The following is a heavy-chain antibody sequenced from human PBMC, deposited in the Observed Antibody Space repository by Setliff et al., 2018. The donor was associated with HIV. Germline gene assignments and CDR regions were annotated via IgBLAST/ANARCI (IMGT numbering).Heavy chain of an antibody. CDR3: GNKGGQV. J-gene: IGHJ1*01. Sequence: GGSLRLSCTVVGCSIENFDMHWVRQAPGKGLEWVSLLWRDEVGEYYADSVKGRFSISRDRSRNTVSLQMSSLRVEDTAMYYCGNKGGQVWGPGTQVTVS. D-gene: IGHD3-16*01. CDR2: LWRDEVGE. V-gene: IGHV3-33*08. CDR1: GCSIENFD.